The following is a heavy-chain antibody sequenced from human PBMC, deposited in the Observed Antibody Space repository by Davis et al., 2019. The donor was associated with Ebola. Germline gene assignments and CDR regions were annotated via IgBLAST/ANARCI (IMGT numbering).Heavy chain of an antibody. CDR3: AKVAVPYYDFWSGASPPEDS. Sequence: AASVKVSCKASGYTFTSYDINWVRQVTGQGLEWMGWMNPNSGNTGYEQKFQGRVIMTRNTSISTAYMELSSLRSEDTAVYYCAKVAVPYYDFWSGASPPEDSWGQGTLVTVSS. J-gene: IGHJ4*02. CDR2: MNPNSGNT. D-gene: IGHD3-3*01. CDR1: GYTFTSYD. V-gene: IGHV1-8*01.